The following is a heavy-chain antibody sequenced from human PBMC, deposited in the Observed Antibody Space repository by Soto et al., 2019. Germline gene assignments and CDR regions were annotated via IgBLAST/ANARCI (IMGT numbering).Heavy chain of an antibody. CDR2: IYPGDSDT. V-gene: IGHV5-51*01. D-gene: IGHD3-3*01. J-gene: IGHJ6*02. CDR3: ARHAYDFWSGHPNPRYYYGMDV. Sequence: PGESLKISCKGSGYRFTNYWIGWVRQMPGKGLEWMGIIYPGDSDTRYSPSLQGQVTISVDKSISTAYPQWSSLKATDTAMYYCARHAYDFWSGHPNPRYYYGMDVWGQGTTVTVSS. CDR1: GYRFTNYW.